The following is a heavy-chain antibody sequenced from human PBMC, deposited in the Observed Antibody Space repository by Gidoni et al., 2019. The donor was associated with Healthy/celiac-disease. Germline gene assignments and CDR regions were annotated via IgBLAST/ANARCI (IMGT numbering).Heavy chain of an antibody. CDR2: INHSGST. CDR1: GGSFRGYY. CDR3: ARAYSSSTYYFDY. J-gene: IGHJ4*02. V-gene: IGHV4-34*01. D-gene: IGHD6-6*01. Sequence: QVQLQLWVAGLLKPSETLSLTCAVYGGSFRGYYWSWIRQPPGKGLEWIGEINHSGSTNYNPSLKSRVTISVDTSKNQFSLKLSSVTAADTAVYYCARAYSSSTYYFDYWGQGTLVTVSS.